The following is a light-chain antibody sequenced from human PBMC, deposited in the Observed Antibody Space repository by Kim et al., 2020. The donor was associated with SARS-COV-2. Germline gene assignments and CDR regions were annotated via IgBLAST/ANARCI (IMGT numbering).Light chain of an antibody. Sequence: VSPGQTASITCSGDKLGDKYVCWYQQKPGQSPVLVIYQDSKRPSGIPERFSGSNSGNTATLTISGTQAMDEADYYCQAWDSSTVVFGGGTQLTVL. CDR2: QDS. CDR1: KLGDKY. CDR3: QAWDSSTVV. V-gene: IGLV3-1*01. J-gene: IGLJ2*01.